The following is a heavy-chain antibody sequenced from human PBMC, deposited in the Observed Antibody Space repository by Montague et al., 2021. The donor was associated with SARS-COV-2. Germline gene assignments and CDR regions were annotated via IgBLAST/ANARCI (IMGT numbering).Heavy chain of an antibody. Sequence: SETLSLTCTVSGGSISSYYWSWIRQPPGKGLEWIGYIYYSGSTSYNPSLKSRVTISVDTSKNQFSLKLSSVTAADTAVYYCARTGLGDYDILTGYTVNAFDIWGQGTMVTVSS. CDR1: GGSISSYY. D-gene: IGHD3-9*01. CDR2: IYYSGST. J-gene: IGHJ3*02. V-gene: IGHV4-59*01. CDR3: ARTGLGDYDILTGYTVNAFDI.